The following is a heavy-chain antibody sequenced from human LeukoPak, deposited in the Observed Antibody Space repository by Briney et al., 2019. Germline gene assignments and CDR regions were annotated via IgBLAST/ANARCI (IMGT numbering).Heavy chain of an antibody. J-gene: IGHJ6*03. CDR3: ARGYCSGGSCFGFGDYYYYMDV. V-gene: IGHV1-69*13. Sequence: GASVKVSCKASGGTFSSYAISWVRQAPGQGLEWMGGIIPIFGTANYAQKFQGRVTITADESTSTAYMELSSLRSEDTAVYYCARGYCSGGSCFGFGDYYYYMDVWGTGTTVTVSS. CDR1: GGTFSSYA. CDR2: IIPIFGTA. D-gene: IGHD2-15*01.